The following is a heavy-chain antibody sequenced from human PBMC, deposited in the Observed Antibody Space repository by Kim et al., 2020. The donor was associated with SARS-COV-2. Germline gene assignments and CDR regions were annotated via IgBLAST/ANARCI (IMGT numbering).Heavy chain of an antibody. D-gene: IGHD1-26*01. J-gene: IGHJ3*02. Sequence: SLKSRVTISVDTSKNQFSLKLSSVTAADTAVYYCARGSYSGSYPADAFDIWGQGTMVTVSS. V-gene: IGHV4-34*01. CDR3: ARGSYSGSYPADAFDI.